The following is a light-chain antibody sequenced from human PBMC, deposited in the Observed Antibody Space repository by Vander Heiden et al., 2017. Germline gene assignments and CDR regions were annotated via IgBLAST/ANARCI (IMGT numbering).Light chain of an antibody. Sequence: IVMTQTPATLSVSPGERATLSCRASPIVSSNFAWYQQKPGQAPRLLIYGASTRATGIPARFSGSGSGTEFTLTISSLQSEDFAVYYCQQYNNWPPLTFGGGTKVEIK. CDR3: QQYNNWPPLT. CDR2: GAS. V-gene: IGKV3-15*01. CDR1: PIVSSN. J-gene: IGKJ4*01.